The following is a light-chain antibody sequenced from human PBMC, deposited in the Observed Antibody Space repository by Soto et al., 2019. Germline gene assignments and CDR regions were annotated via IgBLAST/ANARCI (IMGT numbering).Light chain of an antibody. Sequence: QSVLTQPASVSGSPGQSITISCTGTSSDVGGYNYVSWYQQHPVKAPKLMIYDVTNRPSGVSDRFSDSKSGNTAALTISGLQAEDEADYYCSSYTSSSTPYVFGSGTELTVL. V-gene: IGLV2-14*01. CDR3: SSYTSSSTPYV. J-gene: IGLJ1*01. CDR2: DVT. CDR1: SSDVGGYNY.